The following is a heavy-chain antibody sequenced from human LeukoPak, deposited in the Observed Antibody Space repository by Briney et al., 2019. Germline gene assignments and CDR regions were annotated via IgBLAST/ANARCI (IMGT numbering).Heavy chain of an antibody. D-gene: IGHD5-24*01. CDR3: ARDAEMATNGEYYFDY. CDR2: INPSGGST. V-gene: IGHV1-46*01. CDR1: GYTFTSYY. J-gene: IGHJ4*02. Sequence: ASVKVSCKASGYTFTSYYMHWARQAPGQGLEWMGIINPSGGSTSYAQKFQGRVTMTRDTSTSTVYMELSSLRSEDTAVYYCARDAEMATNGEYYFDYWGQGTLVTVSS.